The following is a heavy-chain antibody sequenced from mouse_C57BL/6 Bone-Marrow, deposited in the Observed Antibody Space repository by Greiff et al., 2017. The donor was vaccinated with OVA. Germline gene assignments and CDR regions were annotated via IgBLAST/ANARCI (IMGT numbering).Heavy chain of an antibody. CDR3: ARELGLAMDY. J-gene: IGHJ4*01. D-gene: IGHD4-1*01. Sequence: QVQLQQSGAELVMPGASVKLSCKASGYTFTSYWMHWVKQRPGQGLEWIGEIDPSDSYTNYNQKFKRKSTLTVDKSSSTAYMQLSSLTSEDSAVYYCARELGLAMDYWGQGTSVTVSS. CDR2: IDPSDSYT. V-gene: IGHV1-69*01. CDR1: GYTFTSYW.